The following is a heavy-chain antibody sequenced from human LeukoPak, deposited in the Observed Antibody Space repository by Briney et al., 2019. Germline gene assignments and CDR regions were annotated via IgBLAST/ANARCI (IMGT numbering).Heavy chain of an antibody. J-gene: IGHJ4*02. CDR1: GFTFSSYT. CDR3: AKDGGLWVSAHWGDS. D-gene: IGHD7-27*01. Sequence: GGSLRLSCTASGFTFSSYTMSWVRQAPGKGLEWVSTITTSDGNTYYADSVKGRFTVSRDNSKNTLFLQMNSLRAEDTAVYYCAKDGGLWVSAHWGDSWGRGTLVTVSS. V-gene: IGHV3-23*01. CDR2: ITTSDGNT.